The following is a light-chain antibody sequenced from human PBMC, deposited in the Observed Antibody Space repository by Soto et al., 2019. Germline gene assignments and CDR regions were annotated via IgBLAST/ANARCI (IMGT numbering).Light chain of an antibody. J-gene: IGLJ1*01. Sequence: QSALTQSASVSGSPGQSITISCTGTSSDVGPYNLVSWYQQHPGKAPKLIIYEVTERPSGVSNRFSGSKSGNTASLTISGLQAHDEADYYCCSDAGPNTFVFGLGTKVTVL. CDR3: CSDAGPNTFV. CDR2: EVT. V-gene: IGLV2-23*02. CDR1: SSDVGPYNL.